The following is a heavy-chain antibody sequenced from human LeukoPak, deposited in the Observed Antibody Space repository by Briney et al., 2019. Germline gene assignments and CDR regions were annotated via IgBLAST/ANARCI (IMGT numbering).Heavy chain of an antibody. CDR2: ITGGGGST. Sequence: GGSLRLSCAASGFTFSSYDMSWVRQAPGKALEWVSAITGGGGSTYYADSVKGRFTISRDNFKNTLYLQMSSLRAADTAVYYCALHHGSYYLGRWYDPWGQGTLVTVSS. J-gene: IGHJ5*02. CDR1: GFTFSSYD. CDR3: ALHHGSYYLGRWYDP. V-gene: IGHV3-23*01. D-gene: IGHD1-26*01.